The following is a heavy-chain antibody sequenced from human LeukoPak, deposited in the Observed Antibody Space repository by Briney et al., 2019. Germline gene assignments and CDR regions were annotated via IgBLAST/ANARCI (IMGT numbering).Heavy chain of an antibody. CDR1: GYTFTNYG. V-gene: IGHV1-18*01. CDR2: ISAYSGNT. Sequence: ASVKVSCKTSGYTFTNYGISWVRQAPGQGLEWVGWISAYSGNTNYVQKFRDRVTMTTDTSTSTVYMELSSLTSDDTAVYYCARDIATLVHQDWGQGTQVTVSS. J-gene: IGHJ4*02. D-gene: IGHD1-26*01. CDR3: ARDIATLVHQD.